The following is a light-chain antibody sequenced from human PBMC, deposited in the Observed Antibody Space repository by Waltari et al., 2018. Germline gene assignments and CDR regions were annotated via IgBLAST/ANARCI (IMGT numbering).Light chain of an antibody. Sequence: DIQMTQSPSSLSASVGDRVTITCRASQSIDTYLTWYQQKPGKAPTLLIYLASSLQSGVPSRFSGSGSVTEFTLTIDSLQPEDFASYYCQQSHRTPYTFGQGTKLEIK. CDR1: QSIDTY. CDR2: LAS. CDR3: QQSHRTPYT. J-gene: IGKJ2*01. V-gene: IGKV1-39*01.